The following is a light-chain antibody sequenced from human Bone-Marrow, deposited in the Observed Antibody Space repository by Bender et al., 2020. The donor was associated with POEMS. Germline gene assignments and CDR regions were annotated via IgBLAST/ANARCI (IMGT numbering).Light chain of an antibody. J-gene: IGLJ2*01. CDR3: SSYVISPGVV. CDR2: DVS. V-gene: IGLV2-14*02. CDR1: SSDVGSYNL. Sequence: QSALTQAASVSGSPGQSITISCTGTSSDVGSYNLVSWYQQYPGKAPKVMIYDVSNRPPGISNRFSGSKSDNTASLTISGLQVEDEADYYCSSYVISPGVVFGGGTKLTVL.